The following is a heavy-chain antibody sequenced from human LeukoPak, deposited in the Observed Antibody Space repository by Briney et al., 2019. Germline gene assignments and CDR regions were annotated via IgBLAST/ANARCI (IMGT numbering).Heavy chain of an antibody. J-gene: IGHJ3*02. CDR1: GGTFSSSA. D-gene: IGHD3-22*01. CDR3: ARAGGGTYYYDSSGYSGAFDI. V-gene: IGHV1-69*13. CDR2: IIPIFGTA. Sequence: ASVKVSCKASGGTFSSSAISWVRQAPGQGLEWMGGIIPIFGTANYAQKFQGRVTITADESTSTAYMELSSLRSEDTAVYYCARAGGGTYYYDSSGYSGAFDIWGQGTMVTVSS.